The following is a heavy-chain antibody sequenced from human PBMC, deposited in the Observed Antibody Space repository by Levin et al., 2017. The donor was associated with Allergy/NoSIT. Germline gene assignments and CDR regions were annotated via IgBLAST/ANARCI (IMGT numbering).Heavy chain of an antibody. Sequence: GGSLRLSCAASGFTFRSYCMTWVRQAPGKGLEWVANIKEDGGEKYYVDSVRGRFTIFRDDAENSLYLQMNRLRVEDTAVYYCASSSGGKDSGGDLDYWGQGILVAVSS. J-gene: IGHJ4*02. CDR2: IKEDGGEK. CDR1: GFTFRSYC. CDR3: ASSSGGKDSGGDLDY. V-gene: IGHV3-7*01. D-gene: IGHD2-21*02.